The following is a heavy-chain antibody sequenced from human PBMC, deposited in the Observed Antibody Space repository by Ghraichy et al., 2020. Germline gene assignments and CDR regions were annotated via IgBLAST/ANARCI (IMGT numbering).Heavy chain of an antibody. Sequence: SETLSLTCAVYGGSFSGYYWSWIRQPPGKGLEWIGEINHSGSTNYNPSLKSRVTISVDTSKNQFSLKLSSVTAADTAVYYCARSRWLRYFDYWGQGTLVTVSS. CDR1: GGSFSGYY. CDR3: ARSRWLRYFDY. CDR2: INHSGST. D-gene: IGHD5-12*01. V-gene: IGHV4-34*01. J-gene: IGHJ4*02.